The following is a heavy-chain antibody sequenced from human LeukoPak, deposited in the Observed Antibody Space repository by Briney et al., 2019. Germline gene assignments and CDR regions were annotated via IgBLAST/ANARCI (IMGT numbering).Heavy chain of an antibody. Sequence: GGSLRLSCPASAFAFNDYGMSWVRQAPGKGLEWVSGINWNGGSTGYADSVKGRFTISGDNAKNSLYLQMNSLRAEDTALYYCARVTYYYGSGSSYYYYYGLDVWGQGTTVTVSS. CDR3: ARVTYYYGSGSSYYYYYGLDV. CDR2: INWNGGST. J-gene: IGHJ6*02. D-gene: IGHD3-10*01. CDR1: AFAFNDYG. V-gene: IGHV3-20*04.